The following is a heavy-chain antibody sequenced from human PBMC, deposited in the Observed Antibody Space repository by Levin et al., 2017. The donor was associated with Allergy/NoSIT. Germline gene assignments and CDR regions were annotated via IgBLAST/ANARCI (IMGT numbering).Heavy chain of an antibody. CDR1: GGSFSGYY. Sequence: SETLSLTCAVYGGSFSGYYWSWIRQPPGKGLEWIGEINHSGSTNYNPSLKSRVTISVDTSKNQFSLKLSSVTAADTAVYYCARVVLEANNWFDPWGQGTLVTVSS. D-gene: IGHD1-1*01. V-gene: IGHV4-34*01. CDR3: ARVVLEANNWFDP. J-gene: IGHJ5*02. CDR2: INHSGST.